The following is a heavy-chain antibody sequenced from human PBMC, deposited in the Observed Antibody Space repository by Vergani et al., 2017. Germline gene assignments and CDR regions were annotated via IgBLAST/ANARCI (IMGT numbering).Heavy chain of an antibody. Sequence: QVQLVQSGAEVKKPGSSVKVSCKASGGTFTGYYMHWVRQAPGQGLEWMGWINPNSGGTNYAQKFQGRVTMTRDTSISTAYMELSRLRSDDTAVYYCARGGSRWFGELMYDAFDIWGQGTMVTVSS. CDR2: INPNSGGT. V-gene: IGHV1-2*02. CDR1: GGTFTGYY. D-gene: IGHD3-10*01. J-gene: IGHJ3*02. CDR3: ARGGSRWFGELMYDAFDI.